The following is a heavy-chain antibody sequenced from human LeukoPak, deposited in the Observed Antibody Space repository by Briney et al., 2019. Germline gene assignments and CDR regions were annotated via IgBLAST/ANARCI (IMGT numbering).Heavy chain of an antibody. Sequence: PGGSLRLSCAASGFTFSTYSMNWVRQAPGKGLEWVSAISSTSSYIYYADSVKGRFIISRDNAKNSLYLQMSSLRAEDTAVYYCARCVYIRRRSRNLDYFDYWGQGTLVTVSS. CDR3: ARCVYIRRRSRNLDYFDY. CDR1: GFTFSTYS. V-gene: IGHV3-21*01. CDR2: ISSTSSYI. D-gene: IGHD6-13*01. J-gene: IGHJ4*02.